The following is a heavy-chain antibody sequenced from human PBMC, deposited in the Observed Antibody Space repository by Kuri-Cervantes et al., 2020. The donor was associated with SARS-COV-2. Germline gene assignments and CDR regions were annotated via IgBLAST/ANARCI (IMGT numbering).Heavy chain of an antibody. CDR3: ARGFNSNYVSAFDY. Sequence: GGSLRLSCAASGLTFSSYAMHWVRQAPGKGLEWVAVISYDGSNKYYADSVKGRFTISRDNSKNTLYLQMNSLRAEDTAVYYCARGFNSNYVSAFDYWGQGTLVTVSS. V-gene: IGHV3-30-3*01. J-gene: IGHJ4*02. CDR1: GLTFSSYA. CDR2: ISYDGSNK. D-gene: IGHD4-11*01.